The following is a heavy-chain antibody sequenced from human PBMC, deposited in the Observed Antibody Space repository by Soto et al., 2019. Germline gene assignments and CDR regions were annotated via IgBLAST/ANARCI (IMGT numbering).Heavy chain of an antibody. V-gene: IGHV1-8*01. J-gene: IGHJ6*02. D-gene: IGHD3-10*01. Sequence: ASAKVSCKASGYTFTSYDITSVRQATGQGLEWMGWMNPHSGNTGYAQKFQGRVTMTRNTSISTAYMELSSLRSEDTAVYYCARGSHLFRGADFYYGMDVWGQGITLTVYS. CDR2: MNPHSGNT. CDR3: ARGSHLFRGADFYYGMDV. CDR1: GYTFTSYD.